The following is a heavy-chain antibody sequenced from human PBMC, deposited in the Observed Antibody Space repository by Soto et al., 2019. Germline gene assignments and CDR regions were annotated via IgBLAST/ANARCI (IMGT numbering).Heavy chain of an antibody. CDR3: ARPGGETTDDAFDI. J-gene: IGHJ3*02. Sequence: QVQLVQSGAEVKKPGSSVKVSCKASGGTFSSYTISWVRQAPGQGLEWMGRIIPILGIANYAQKFQGRVTITADKSTSTAYMELSSLRSEDTAVYYCARPGGETTDDAFDIWGQGTMVTVSS. D-gene: IGHD2-8*02. CDR1: GGTFSSYT. CDR2: IIPILGIA. V-gene: IGHV1-69*02.